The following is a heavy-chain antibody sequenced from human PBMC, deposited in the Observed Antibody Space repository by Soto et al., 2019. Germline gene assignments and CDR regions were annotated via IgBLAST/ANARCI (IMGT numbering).Heavy chain of an antibody. CDR1: GFTFSSYG. CDR3: AKDEVSIVVVPAAMSDYGY. D-gene: IGHD2-2*01. CDR2: ISYDGSNK. Sequence: PGGSLRLSCAASGFTFSSYGMHWVRQAPGKGLEWVAVISYDGSNKYYADSVKGRFTISRDNSKNTLYLQMNSLRAEDTAVYYCAKDEVSIVVVPAAMSDYGYWGQGTLVTVSS. J-gene: IGHJ4*02. V-gene: IGHV3-30*18.